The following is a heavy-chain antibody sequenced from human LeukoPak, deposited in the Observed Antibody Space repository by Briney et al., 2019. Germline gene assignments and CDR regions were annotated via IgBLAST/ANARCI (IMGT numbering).Heavy chain of an antibody. V-gene: IGHV3-23*01. J-gene: IGHJ4*02. Sequence: GGSLRLSCAASGFTFSVAAMTWVRQAPGKGLEWVSLIGASGESTYYADSVKGRFTISRDNAKNSLYLQMNSLRAEDTAVYYCAREPNYYYGSGSYLTRGPYFDYWGQGTLVAVSS. CDR1: GFTFSVAA. CDR3: AREPNYYYGSGSYLTRGPYFDY. D-gene: IGHD3-10*01. CDR2: IGASGEST.